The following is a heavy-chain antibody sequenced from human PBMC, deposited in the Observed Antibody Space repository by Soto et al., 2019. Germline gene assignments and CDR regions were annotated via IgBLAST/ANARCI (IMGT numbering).Heavy chain of an antibody. Sequence: GGSLRLSCAASGFTFSSYSMNWVRKAPGKGLEWVSSISRSSSYIYYADSVKGRFTISRANAKNSLYLEMISLRAEDTAVYYCARDVLVVPATPYYYGMDVWGQGTTVTVSS. CDR3: ARDVLVVPATPYYYGMDV. J-gene: IGHJ6*02. V-gene: IGHV3-21*01. CDR1: GFTFSSYS. D-gene: IGHD2-2*01. CDR2: ISRSSSYI.